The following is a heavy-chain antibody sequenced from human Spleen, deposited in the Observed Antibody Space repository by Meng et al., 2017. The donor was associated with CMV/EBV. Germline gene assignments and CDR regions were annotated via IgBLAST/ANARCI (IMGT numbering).Heavy chain of an antibody. J-gene: IGHJ5*02. D-gene: IGHD3-10*01. CDR1: SISSGSYY. V-gene: IGHV4-39*07. CDR3: AKSGTTLIRGVLTSFDP. CDR2: IYYSGST. Sequence: SISSGSYYWGWIRQPPGKGLEWIGSIYYSGSTYYNPSLKSRVTISVDTSKNRFSLKLNSVTAADTAVYYCAKSGTTLIRGVLTSFDPWGQGTLVTVSS.